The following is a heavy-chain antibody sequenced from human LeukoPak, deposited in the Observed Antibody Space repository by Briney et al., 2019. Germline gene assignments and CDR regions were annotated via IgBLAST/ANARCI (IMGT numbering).Heavy chain of an antibody. J-gene: IGHJ5*02. CDR1: GGTFSNYA. CDR3: ARDSKFGVVTANPYLYNWFDP. V-gene: IGHV1-69*01. CDR2: IIPIFGTA. D-gene: IGHD3-3*01. Sequence: SVKVSCKASGGTFSNYAISWVRQAPGQGLEWMGGIIPIFGTANYAQKFQGRVTITADESTSTAYMELSSLRSEDTAVYYCARDSKFGVVTANPYLYNWFDPWGQGTLVTVSS.